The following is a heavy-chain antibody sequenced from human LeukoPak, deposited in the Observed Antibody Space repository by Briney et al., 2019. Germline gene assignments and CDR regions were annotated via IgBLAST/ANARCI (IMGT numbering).Heavy chain of an antibody. CDR2: ISAYNGNT. CDR3: ARDIMVREGTPGDAFDI. V-gene: IGHV1-18*01. Sequence: VSXKAXGYTFTSYGISGVRQAPGQXLEXMGWISAYNGNTNYAQKLQGRVTMATDTSTSTAYMELRSLRSDDTAVYYCARDIMVREGTPGDAFDIWGQGTMVTVSS. D-gene: IGHD3-10*01. J-gene: IGHJ3*02. CDR1: GYTFTSYG.